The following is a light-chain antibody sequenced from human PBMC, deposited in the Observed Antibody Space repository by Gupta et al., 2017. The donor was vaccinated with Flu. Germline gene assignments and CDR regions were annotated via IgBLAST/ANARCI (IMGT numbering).Light chain of an antibody. CDR1: QRISTY. CDR2: LAS. Sequence: DIQMTQSPSSLSASVGETVTITCRASQRISTYLNWYQHKPGKAPKFLIYLASSLQSGVPSRFSGSGSGTDFSLTITSLQPEDSAIYYCQQSYGTPYAFGQGTKLEIK. CDR3: QQSYGTPYA. V-gene: IGKV1-39*01. J-gene: IGKJ2*01.